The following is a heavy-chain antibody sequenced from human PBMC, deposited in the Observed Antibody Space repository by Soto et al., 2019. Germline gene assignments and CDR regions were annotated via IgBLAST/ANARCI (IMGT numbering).Heavy chain of an antibody. D-gene: IGHD2-2*03. J-gene: IGHJ6*02. Sequence: PSETLSPTCTVSGGSISSSSYYWGWIRQPPGKGLERIGSIYYSGSTYYNPSLKSRVTISVDTSKNQFSLKLSSVTAADTAVYYCARLNGYCVSTGCHGYYGMDVWGQGTTVTVSS. CDR3: ARLNGYCVSTGCHGYYGMDV. V-gene: IGHV4-39*01. CDR1: GGSISSSSYY. CDR2: IYYSGST.